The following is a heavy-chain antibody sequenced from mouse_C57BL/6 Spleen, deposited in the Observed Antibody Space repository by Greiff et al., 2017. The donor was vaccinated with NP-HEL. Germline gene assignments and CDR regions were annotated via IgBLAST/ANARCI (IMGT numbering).Heavy chain of an antibody. D-gene: IGHD1-1*01. CDR1: GYAFSSSW. V-gene: IGHV1-82*01. CDR2: IYPGDGDT. Sequence: VQLQQSGPELVKPGASVKISCKASGYAFSSSWMNWVKQRPGKGLEWIGRIYPGDGDTNYNGKFKGKATLTADKSSSTAYMQLSSLTSEDSAVYFCARSGYYGREGWYFDVWGTGTTVTVSS. CDR3: ARSGYYGREGWYFDV. J-gene: IGHJ1*03.